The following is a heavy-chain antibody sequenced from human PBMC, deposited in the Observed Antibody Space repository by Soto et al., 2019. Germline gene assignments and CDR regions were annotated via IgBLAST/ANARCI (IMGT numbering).Heavy chain of an antibody. CDR2: IHYTGTT. CDR3: TTGSGWLVDF. CDR1: GDSISTFY. V-gene: IGHV4-59*08. J-gene: IGHJ4*02. D-gene: IGHD6-19*01. Sequence: PSETLSLTCTVSGDSISTFYWGWFRQPPGKGLEWIGYIHYTGTTNYNPSLKSRITISVDTSKSQFSLNLYSVTAADTAVYYCTTGSGWLVDFWGQGLLVTVSS.